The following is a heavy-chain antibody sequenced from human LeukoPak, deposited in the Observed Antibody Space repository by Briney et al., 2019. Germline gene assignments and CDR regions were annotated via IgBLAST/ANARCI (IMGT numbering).Heavy chain of an antibody. J-gene: IGHJ4*02. CDR2: IWYDGSNK. Sequence: GGSLRLSCAASGFTFSSSAMSWVRQAPGKGLEWVAVIWYDGSNKYYADSVKGRFTISRDNSKNTLYLQMNSLRAEDTAVYYCARDSEATIGYWGQGTLVTVSS. CDR3: ARDSEATIGY. CDR1: GFTFSSSA. D-gene: IGHD1-26*01. V-gene: IGHV3-33*08.